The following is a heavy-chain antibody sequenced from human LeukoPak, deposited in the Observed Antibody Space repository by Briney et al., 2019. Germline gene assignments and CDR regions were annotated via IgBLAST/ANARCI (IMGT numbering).Heavy chain of an antibody. Sequence: GASVKVSCKAFGYTFTSYGISWVRQAPGQGLEWMGWISAYNGNTNYAQKLQGRVTMTTDTSTSTAYMELRSLRSDDTAVYCCARDPSYYGYVWGSYRHYYYGMDVWGQGTTVTVSS. CDR1: GYTFTSYG. J-gene: IGHJ6*02. CDR2: ISAYNGNT. V-gene: IGHV1-18*01. D-gene: IGHD3-16*02. CDR3: ARDPSYYGYVWGSYRHYYYGMDV.